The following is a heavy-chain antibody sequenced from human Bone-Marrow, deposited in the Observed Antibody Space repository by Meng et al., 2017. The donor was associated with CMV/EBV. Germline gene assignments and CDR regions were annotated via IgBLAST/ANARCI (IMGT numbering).Heavy chain of an antibody. CDR2: IIPIFGTA. CDR1: GGTFSNYA. Sequence: SVKVSCKASGGTFSNYAISWVRQAPGQGLEWMGVIIPIFGTADYAQKFQGRVTIPTDESTSTAYMELSSLRSEDTAVYYCARARLRYKRNFYLDYWGQGTLVTVSS. CDR3: ARARLRYKRNFYLDY. V-gene: IGHV1-69*05. J-gene: IGHJ4*02. D-gene: IGHD1-14*01.